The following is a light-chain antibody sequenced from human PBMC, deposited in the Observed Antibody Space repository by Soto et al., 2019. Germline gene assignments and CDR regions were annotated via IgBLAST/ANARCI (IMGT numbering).Light chain of an antibody. CDR2: YDS. J-gene: IGLJ2*01. CDR3: QVWEAAGEQVV. CDR1: NVGSRS. V-gene: IGLV3-21*01. Sequence: SYELTQPPSVSVAPGETARISCGGTNVGSRSVHWYQQKPGQAPFLVIYYDSDRPSGIPERFSGSNSGNTATLIIGRVEAGEEVGHYCQVWEAAGEQVVFGGGTQLTVL.